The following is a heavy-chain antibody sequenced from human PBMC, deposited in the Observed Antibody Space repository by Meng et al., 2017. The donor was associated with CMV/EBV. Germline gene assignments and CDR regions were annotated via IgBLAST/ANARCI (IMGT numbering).Heavy chain of an antibody. V-gene: IGHV3-7*01. CDR2: IKQDGSEK. CDR1: GFTFSSYW. D-gene: IGHD3-10*01. Sequence: GESLKISCAASGFTFSSYWMSWVRQAPGKGLEWVANIKQDGSEKYYVDSVKGRFTISRDNAKNSLYLQMNSLRAEDTAVYYCARLGELLWFGEHLLGMDVWGQGTTVTVSS. J-gene: IGHJ6*02. CDR3: ARLGELLWFGEHLLGMDV.